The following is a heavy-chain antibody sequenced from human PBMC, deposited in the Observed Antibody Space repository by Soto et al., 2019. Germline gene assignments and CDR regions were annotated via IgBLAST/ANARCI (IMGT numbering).Heavy chain of an antibody. D-gene: IGHD3-10*02. CDR2: INPKFGDT. CDR1: GYTFTAYY. Sequence: QVQLVQSGAEVKEPGDSVRVSCEASGYTFTAYYIHWVRQAPGQGLEWMGWINPKFGDTTYAQDFQGRVSMTRDMSISTVYMDLSSLTSDDTAIYYCARNMDCYYGRGSGNGHGVWGQGTTVTVFS. J-gene: IGHJ6*02. CDR3: ARNMDCYYGRGSGNGHGV. V-gene: IGHV1-2*02.